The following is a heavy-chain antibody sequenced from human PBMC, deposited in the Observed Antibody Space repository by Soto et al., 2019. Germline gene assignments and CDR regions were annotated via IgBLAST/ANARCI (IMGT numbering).Heavy chain of an antibody. CDR3: ARRWGDYFDY. CDR1: SGSMSSYY. D-gene: IGHD3-16*01. Sequence: SXTLSLTCTVSSGSMSSYYWSWIRQPPGKGLEWIGYIYYSGSTNYNPSLKSRVTISVDTSKNQFSLKLSSVTAADTAVYYCARRWGDYFDYWGQGTLVTVSS. V-gene: IGHV4-59*08. CDR2: IYYSGST. J-gene: IGHJ4*02.